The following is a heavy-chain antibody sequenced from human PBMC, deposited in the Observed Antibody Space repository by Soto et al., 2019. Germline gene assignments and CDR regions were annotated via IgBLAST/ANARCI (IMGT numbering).Heavy chain of an antibody. CDR2: IKQDGSEK. J-gene: IGHJ3*02. CDR3: ARPHFSAVVGAFDI. D-gene: IGHD2-15*01. Sequence: EVQLVESGGGLVQPGGSLRLSCAASGFTFSSYWMSWVRQAPGKGLEWVANIKQDGSEKYYVDSVTGRFTISRDNAKNSLYLQMNSLRAEDTAVYYCARPHFSAVVGAFDIWGQGTMVTVSS. CDR1: GFTFSSYW. V-gene: IGHV3-7*05.